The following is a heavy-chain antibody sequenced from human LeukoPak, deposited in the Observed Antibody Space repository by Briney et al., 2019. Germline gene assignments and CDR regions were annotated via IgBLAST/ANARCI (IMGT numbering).Heavy chain of an antibody. Sequence: SETLSLTCAVSVGSINSGNWWSWVRQSPGKGREWIGEIYHNGTPNYNPSLKSRVTISADTFKNHFSLKMTSVTAADTAVYYCATAPILRGEGGEHYKYGMDVWGQGTTVIVSS. V-gene: IGHV4-4*02. CDR2: IYHNGTP. CDR1: VGSINSGNW. J-gene: IGHJ6*02. CDR3: ATAPILRGEGGEHYKYGMDV. D-gene: IGHD2-2*02.